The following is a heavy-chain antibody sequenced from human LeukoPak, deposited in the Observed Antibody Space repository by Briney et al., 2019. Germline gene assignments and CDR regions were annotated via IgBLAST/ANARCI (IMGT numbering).Heavy chain of an antibody. D-gene: IGHD6-19*01. CDR1: GGSFSGYY. Sequence: PSETLSLTCAVYGGSFSGYYWSWIRQPPGKGLEWIGEINHSGSTNYNPSLKSRVTISVDTSKNQFSQKLSSVTAADTAVYYCASRRQWLVRNAFDIWGQGTMVTVSS. V-gene: IGHV4-34*01. J-gene: IGHJ3*02. CDR3: ASRRQWLVRNAFDI. CDR2: INHSGST.